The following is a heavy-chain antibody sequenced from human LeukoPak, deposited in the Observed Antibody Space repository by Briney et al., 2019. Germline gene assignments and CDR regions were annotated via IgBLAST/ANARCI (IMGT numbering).Heavy chain of an antibody. D-gene: IGHD3-3*01. Sequence: SETLSLTCAVYGGSFSGYYWSWIRQPPGKGLEWIGEINHSGSTNYNPSLKSRVTISVDTSKNQFSLKLSSVTAADTAVYYCAGLYYDARGTFDPWGRGTLVTVSS. CDR2: INHSGST. CDR3: AGLYYDARGTFDP. V-gene: IGHV4-34*01. J-gene: IGHJ5*02. CDR1: GGSFSGYY.